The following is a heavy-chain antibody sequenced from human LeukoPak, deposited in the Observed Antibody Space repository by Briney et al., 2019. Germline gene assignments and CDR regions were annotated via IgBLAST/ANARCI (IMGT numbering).Heavy chain of an antibody. Sequence: PGGSLRLSCAASGFTVSSNYMSWVRQAPGKGLEWVSVIYSGGSTYYAGSVKGRVTISRHNSKNTLYLQMNSLRAEDTAVYYCASERSGYGHYGMDVWGQGTTVTVSS. CDR3: ASERSGYGHYGMDV. CDR2: IYSGGST. D-gene: IGHD3-3*01. V-gene: IGHV3-53*04. J-gene: IGHJ6*02. CDR1: GFTVSSNY.